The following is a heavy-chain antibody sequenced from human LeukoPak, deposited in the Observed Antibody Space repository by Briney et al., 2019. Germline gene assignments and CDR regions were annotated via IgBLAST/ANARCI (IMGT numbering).Heavy chain of an antibody. CDR2: IVGSGGST. V-gene: IGHV3-23*01. CDR3: AKWGDYDVLTGYYVSDF. Sequence: PGASLRLSCAASGFTFSNYAMSWVRQAPGKGLEWVSAIVGSGGSTYYADSVKGRFTLSRDSSKNTLYLQMNSLRADDTAVYYCAKWGDYDVLTGYYVSDFWGQGTLVTVSS. D-gene: IGHD3-9*01. CDR1: GFTFSNYA. J-gene: IGHJ4*02.